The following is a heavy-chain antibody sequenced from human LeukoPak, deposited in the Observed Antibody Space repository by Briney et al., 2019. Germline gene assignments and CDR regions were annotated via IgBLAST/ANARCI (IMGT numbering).Heavy chain of an antibody. J-gene: IGHJ4*02. Sequence: GGSLRLSCAASGFTFSSFDMSWVRQAPGEGLEWVSSISDSGGSTYYADSVKGRFTISRDNSKNTLYLQMNSLRAEDTAVYYCAKDSVGYCSGGSCYSDYWGQGTLVTVSS. CDR3: AKDSVGYCSGGSCYSDY. CDR1: GFTFSSFD. V-gene: IGHV3-23*01. CDR2: ISDSGGST. D-gene: IGHD2-15*01.